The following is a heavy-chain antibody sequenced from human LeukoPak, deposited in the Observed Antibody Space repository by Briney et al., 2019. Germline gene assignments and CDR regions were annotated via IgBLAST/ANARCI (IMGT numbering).Heavy chain of an antibody. J-gene: IGHJ4*02. D-gene: IGHD5-18*01. CDR3: ARWVGGYSYGYDY. V-gene: IGHV4-30-4*01. CDR1: GVSISSGDYY. CDR2: IYYSGST. Sequence: SETLSLTCTVSGVSISSGDYYRSWIRQPPGEGLECIGYIYYSGSTYYNPSLKSRVTISVDTSKNQFSLKLTSVTAADTAVYYCARWVGGYSYGYDYWGQGTLVTVSS.